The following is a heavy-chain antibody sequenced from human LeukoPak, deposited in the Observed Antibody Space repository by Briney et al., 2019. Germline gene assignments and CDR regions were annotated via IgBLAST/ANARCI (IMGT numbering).Heavy chain of an antibody. CDR1: GFTFSSYA. D-gene: IGHD2-2*02. J-gene: IGHJ6*02. Sequence: GGSLRLSCAASGFTFSSYAMHWVRQAPGKGLEWVAVISYDGSNKYYADSVKGRFTISRDNSKNTLYLQMNSLRAEDTAVYYCARGYCSSTSCYTDYYYGIDVWGQGTTVTVSS. V-gene: IGHV3-30-3*01. CDR2: ISYDGSNK. CDR3: ARGYCSSTSCYTDYYYGIDV.